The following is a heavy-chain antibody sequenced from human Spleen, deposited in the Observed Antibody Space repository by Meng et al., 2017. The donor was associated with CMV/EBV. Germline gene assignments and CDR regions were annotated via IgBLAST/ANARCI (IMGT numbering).Heavy chain of an antibody. D-gene: IGHD2-15*01. CDR3: ARVKSSSYLLRALYFDY. V-gene: IGHV4-39*07. CDR2: IYYSGST. J-gene: IGHJ4*02. CDR1: GGSISSSSYY. Sequence: SETLSLTCTASGGSISSSSYYWGWIRQPPGKGLEWIGSIYYSGSTYYNPSLKSRVTISVDTSKNQFSLKLSSVTAADTAVYYCARVKSSSYLLRALYFDYWGQGTLVTVSS.